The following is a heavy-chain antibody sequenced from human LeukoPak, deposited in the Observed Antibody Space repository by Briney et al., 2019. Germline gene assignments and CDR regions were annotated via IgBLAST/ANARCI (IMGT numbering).Heavy chain of an antibody. Sequence: SETLSLTCVGYGGSFSGYFWSWIRPPPGKGLEWIGEINHSGRTNYNPSLKSRVTISVDTSKNQFSLKVKSMTAADTAVYYCARGRWHPSVRVDHWGQGTLVTVSS. CDR1: GGSFSGYF. J-gene: IGHJ4*02. CDR2: INHSGRT. V-gene: IGHV4-34*01. D-gene: IGHD6-13*01. CDR3: ARGRWHPSVRVDH.